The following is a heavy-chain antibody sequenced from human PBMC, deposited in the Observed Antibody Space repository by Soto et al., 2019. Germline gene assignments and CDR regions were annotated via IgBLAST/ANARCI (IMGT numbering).Heavy chain of an antibody. D-gene: IGHD5-18*01. CDR1: GGTFSSYA. V-gene: IGHV1-69*13. CDR2: IIPIFGTA. CDR3: AKDPLWSYGYIGEDY. Sequence: SSVKVSCKASGGTFSSYAISWVRQAPGQGLEWMGGIIPIFGTANYAQKFQGRVTITADESTSTAYMELSSLRSEDTAVYYCAKDPLWSYGYIGEDYWGQGTLVTVSS. J-gene: IGHJ4*02.